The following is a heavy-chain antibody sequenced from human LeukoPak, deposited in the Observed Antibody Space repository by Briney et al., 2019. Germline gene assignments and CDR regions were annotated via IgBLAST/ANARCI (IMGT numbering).Heavy chain of an antibody. CDR2: IFSSGST. CDR1: GGSISSGGYY. CDR3: ARAPVAGGTRATHYYYYYYMDV. J-gene: IGHJ6*03. Sequence: PLETLSLTCTVSGGSISSGGYYWSWIRQPPGKGLEWIGYIFSSGSTNYNPSLKSRVTISVDTSKNQFSLKLSSVTAADTAVYYCARAPVAGGTRATHYYYYYYMDVWGKGTTVTVSS. D-gene: IGHD6-19*01. V-gene: IGHV4-61*08.